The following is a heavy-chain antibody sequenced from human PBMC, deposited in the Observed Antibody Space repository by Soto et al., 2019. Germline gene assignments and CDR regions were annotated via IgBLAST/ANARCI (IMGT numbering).Heavy chain of an antibody. CDR1: GGTFSSYT. CDR3: AREPSISSNWFDP. J-gene: IGHJ5*02. V-gene: IGHV1-69*04. D-gene: IGHD6-6*01. Sequence: SVKVSCKASGGTFSSYTISWVRQAPGQGLEWMGRIIPILGIANYAQKFQGRVTITADKSTSTAYMELSSLRSEDTAVYYCAREPSISSNWFDPWGQGTLVTVSS. CDR2: IIPILGIA.